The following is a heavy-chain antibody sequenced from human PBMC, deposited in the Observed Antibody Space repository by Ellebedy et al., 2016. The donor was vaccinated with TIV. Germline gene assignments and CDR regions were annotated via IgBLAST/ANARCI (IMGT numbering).Heavy chain of an antibody. CDR1: GYSISSGYY. D-gene: IGHD3-22*01. CDR3: ARAGDSSGYYDY. V-gene: IGHV4-38-2*02. J-gene: IGHJ4*02. CDR2: IYHSGST. Sequence: MPSETLSLTCTVSGYSISSGYYWGWIRQPPGKGLEWIGSIYHSGSTYYNPSLKSRVTISVDTSKNQFSLKLSSVTAADTAVYYCARAGDSSGYYDYWGQGTLVTVSS.